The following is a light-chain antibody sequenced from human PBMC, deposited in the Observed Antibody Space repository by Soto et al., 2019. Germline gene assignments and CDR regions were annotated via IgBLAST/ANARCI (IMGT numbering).Light chain of an antibody. CDR1: QSISNW. CDR3: QQYHDWPQIT. CDR2: HAY. J-gene: IGKJ5*01. V-gene: IGKV1-5*01. Sequence: DIHMTQCPSTLPASALDRVTITCRPSQSISNWLAWYQQKPGTAPKLLIYHAYTLESGVPSRFSGSGSGTEFTLPIRSLKSEDFVVSYCQQYHDWPQITCGQGQRLALK.